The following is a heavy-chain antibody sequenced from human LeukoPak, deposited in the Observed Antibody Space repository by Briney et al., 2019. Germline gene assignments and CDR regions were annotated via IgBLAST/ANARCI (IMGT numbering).Heavy chain of an antibody. J-gene: IGHJ5*02. D-gene: IGHD3-9*01. V-gene: IGHV1-69*01. CDR2: IFPIFGTS. CDR1: GDTLSSHA. Sequence: SVKVSCKASGDTLSSHAISWVRQAPGQGLEWMGGIFPIFGTSNYAQRFQGRVTITADESTSTAYMELSSLRSEDTALYYCARADGYDIWTGYRGWFDPWGQGTLVTVSS. CDR3: ARADGYDIWTGYRGWFDP.